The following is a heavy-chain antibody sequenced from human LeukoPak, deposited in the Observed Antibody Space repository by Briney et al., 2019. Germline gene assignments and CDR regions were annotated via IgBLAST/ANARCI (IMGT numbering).Heavy chain of an antibody. V-gene: IGHV1-2*02. CDR2: INPNSGGT. J-gene: IGHJ4*02. Sequence: ASVEVSCKASGYTFTGYYMHWVRQAPGQGLEWMGWINPNSGGTNYAQKFQGRVTMTRDTSISTAYMELSRLRSDDTAVYYCARVPQYCSSTSCYFGMIDYGGQGTLVTVSS. D-gene: IGHD2-2*01. CDR1: GYTFTGYY. CDR3: ARVPQYCSSTSCYFGMIDY.